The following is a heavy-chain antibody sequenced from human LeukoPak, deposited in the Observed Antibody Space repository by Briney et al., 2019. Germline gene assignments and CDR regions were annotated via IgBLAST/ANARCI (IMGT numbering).Heavy chain of an antibody. D-gene: IGHD3-22*01. Sequence: GASVKVSCKASGYTFTSYGISWVRQAPGQGLEWMGWISAYNGNTNYAQKLQGRVTMTTDTSTSTAYMELRSLRSDDTAVYYCARDPSSGDSSGYYPSSYGMDVWGQGTTVTVSS. CDR2: ISAYNGNT. J-gene: IGHJ6*02. CDR1: GYTFTSYG. CDR3: ARDPSSGDSSGYYPSSYGMDV. V-gene: IGHV1-18*01.